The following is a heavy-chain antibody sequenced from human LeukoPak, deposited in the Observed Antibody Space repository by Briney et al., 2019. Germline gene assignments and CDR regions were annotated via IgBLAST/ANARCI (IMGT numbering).Heavy chain of an antibody. Sequence: GGSLRLSCAVSGFTIANHGMHWVRQAPGKGLEWVAMISHDGAAVYYGDSVKGRLTISRDNSNNTLYLQMNSLRAEDMAIYYCTRVGYIDEGIDYWGQGTLVTVSS. CDR2: ISHDGAAV. D-gene: IGHD5-24*01. J-gene: IGHJ4*02. CDR1: GFTIANHG. CDR3: TRVGYIDEGIDY. V-gene: IGHV3-30*03.